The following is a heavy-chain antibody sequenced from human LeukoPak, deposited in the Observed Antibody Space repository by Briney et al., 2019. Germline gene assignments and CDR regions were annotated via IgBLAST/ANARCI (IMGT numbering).Heavy chain of an antibody. CDR1: GGSISSYY. J-gene: IGHJ4*02. CDR3: ARLDTAMTFRD. Sequence: SETLSLTCTVSGGSISSYYWSWIRQPPGKGLEWIGYIYYSGSTNYNPSLKSRVTISVDTSKNQFSLKLSSVTAADTAVYYCARLDTAMTFRDWGQGTLVTVSS. CDR2: IYYSGST. D-gene: IGHD5-18*01. V-gene: IGHV4-59*01.